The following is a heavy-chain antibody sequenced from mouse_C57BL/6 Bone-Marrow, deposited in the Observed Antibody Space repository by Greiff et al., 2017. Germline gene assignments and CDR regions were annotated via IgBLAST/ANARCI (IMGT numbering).Heavy chain of an antibody. CDR1: GFSLTSYG. Sequence: VQLQQSGPGLVQPSQSLSITCTVSGFSLTSYGVHWVRQSPGKGLEWLGVIWSGGSTDYNAAFISRLSISKDNSESQVFFKMNSLQADDTAIYYWARKRGYYSYGWFAYWGQGTLVTVSA. CDR3: ARKRGYYSYGWFAY. D-gene: IGHD2-12*01. V-gene: IGHV2-2*01. CDR2: IWSGGST. J-gene: IGHJ3*01.